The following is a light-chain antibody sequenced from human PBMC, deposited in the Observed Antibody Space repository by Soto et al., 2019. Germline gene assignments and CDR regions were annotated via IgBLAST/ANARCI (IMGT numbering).Light chain of an antibody. Sequence: QAVVTQPASVSGSPGQSITISCTGTSSDIGAYNFVSWYQQHPGKAPKLMLYDVNIRPSGVSNRFSGSKSGNTASLTISGLQAEDEADYYCTSWTTSTTMIFGGGT. CDR2: DVN. CDR3: TSWTTSTTMI. V-gene: IGLV2-14*03. CDR1: SSDIGAYNF. J-gene: IGLJ2*01.